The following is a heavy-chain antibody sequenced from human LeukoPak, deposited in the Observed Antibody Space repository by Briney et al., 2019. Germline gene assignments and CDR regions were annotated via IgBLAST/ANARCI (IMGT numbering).Heavy chain of an antibody. CDR3: TRSGYRHPYHFDS. D-gene: IGHD3-22*01. CDR2: ISGSGDTT. Sequence: GGSLRLSCAASGFTFSSYAMSWVRQAPGKGLEWVSTISGSGDTTYYADSVKGRFTISRDNSKNTLSLQMNSLRAEDTAIYYCTRSGYRHPYHFDSWGQGTLVTVSS. J-gene: IGHJ4*02. V-gene: IGHV3-23*01. CDR1: GFTFSSYA.